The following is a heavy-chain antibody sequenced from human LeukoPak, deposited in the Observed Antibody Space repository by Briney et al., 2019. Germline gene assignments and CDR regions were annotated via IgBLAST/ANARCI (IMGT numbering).Heavy chain of an antibody. CDR1: GFTFNNYA. D-gene: IGHD3-10*01. CDR2: ISYSGGST. CDR3: AKDLLSSLVRGATIEGHDY. J-gene: IGHJ4*02. Sequence: GGSLRLSCAASGFTFNNYAMSWVRQAPGKGLEWVSAISYSGGSTYYADSVKGRFTISRDNSKNTLYLQMNSLRAEDTAVYYCAKDLLSSLVRGATIEGHDYWGQGTLVTVSS. V-gene: IGHV3-23*01.